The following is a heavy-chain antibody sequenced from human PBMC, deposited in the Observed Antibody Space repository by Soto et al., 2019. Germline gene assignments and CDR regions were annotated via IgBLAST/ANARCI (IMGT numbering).Heavy chain of an antibody. CDR2: IYYSGRT. V-gene: IGHV4-39*01. CDR1: VESISSSSYY. CDR3: ARQRTTVVTQAYFDH. J-gene: IGHJ4*02. D-gene: IGHD2-21*02. Sequence: SEPLSLTCIVSVESISSSSYYWGWILQPPGKGLEWIGSIYYSGRTYYNPSFKSRVTISIDTSKNQFSLKLSSVTATDTAVYYCARQRTTVVTQAYFDHWGQGALVTVSS.